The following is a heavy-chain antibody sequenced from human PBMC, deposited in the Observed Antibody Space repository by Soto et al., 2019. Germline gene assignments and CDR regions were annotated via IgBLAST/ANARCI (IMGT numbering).Heavy chain of an antibody. CDR1: GGSISSGGYY. J-gene: IGHJ6*02. CDR2: IYYSGST. CDR3: ARSGLTVTTATFYYYYYGMDV. Sequence: PSETLSLTCTVSGGSISSGGYYWSWIRQHPGKGLEWIGYIYYSGSTYYNPSLKSRVTISVDTSKNQFSLKLSSVTAADTAVYYCARSGLTVTTATFYYYYYGMDVWGQGTTVT. D-gene: IGHD4-17*01. V-gene: IGHV4-31*03.